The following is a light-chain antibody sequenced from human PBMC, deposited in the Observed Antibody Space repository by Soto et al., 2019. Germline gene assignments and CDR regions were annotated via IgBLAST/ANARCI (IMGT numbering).Light chain of an antibody. J-gene: IGLJ1*01. CDR2: DVS. Sequence: QSALTQPASVSGSPGQSIAISCTGTSSDVGGYSYVSWYQQQPGKAPKLVISDVSNRPSGVSDRFSGSKSGNTASLTISGIQTEDEADYYCASYTTSSTYVFGTGTKLTV. V-gene: IGLV2-14*01. CDR3: ASYTTSSTYV. CDR1: SSDVGGYSY.